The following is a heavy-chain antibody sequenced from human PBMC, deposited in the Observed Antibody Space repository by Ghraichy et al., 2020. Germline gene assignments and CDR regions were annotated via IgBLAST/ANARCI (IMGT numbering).Heavy chain of an antibody. Sequence: GGSLRLSCAASGFTFSSYSMNWVRQAPGKGLEWVSYISSSSSTIYYADSVKGRFTISRDNAKNSLYLQMNSLRAEDTAVYYCAREGGRQWLAHHTYYFDYWGQGTLVTVSS. CDR2: ISSSSSTI. D-gene: IGHD6-19*01. CDR3: AREGGRQWLAHHTYYFDY. V-gene: IGHV3-48*04. CDR1: GFTFSSYS. J-gene: IGHJ4*02.